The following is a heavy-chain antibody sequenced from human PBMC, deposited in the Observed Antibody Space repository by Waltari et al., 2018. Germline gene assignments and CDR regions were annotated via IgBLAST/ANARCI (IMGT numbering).Heavy chain of an antibody. V-gene: IGHV4-4*02. CDR2: IYHSGST. CDR3: ARGYRVAATPSGHYYYYGMDV. J-gene: IGHJ6*02. D-gene: IGHD2-15*01. Sequence: QVQLQESGPGLVKPSGTLSLTCAVSGGSISSSNWWSWVRQPPGTGLEWIGEIYHSGSTNYNPSLKSRVTISVDKSKNQFSLKLSSVTAADTAVYYCARGYRVAATPSGHYYYYGMDVWGQGTTVTVSS. CDR1: GGSISSSNW.